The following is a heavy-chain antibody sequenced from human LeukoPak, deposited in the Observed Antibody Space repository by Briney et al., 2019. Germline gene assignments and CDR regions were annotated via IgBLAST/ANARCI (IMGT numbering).Heavy chain of an antibody. CDR2: IKSKTDGGTT. CDR3: TTEDDSSGYYYNWSDP. J-gene: IGHJ5*02. D-gene: IGHD3-22*01. Sequence: GGSLRLSCAASGFTFSNAWMSWVRQAPGKGLEWVGRIKSKTDGGTTDYAAPVKGRFTISRDDSKNTLYLQMNSLKTEDTAVYYCTTEDDSSGYYYNWSDPWGQGTLVTVSS. V-gene: IGHV3-15*01. CDR1: GFTFSNAW.